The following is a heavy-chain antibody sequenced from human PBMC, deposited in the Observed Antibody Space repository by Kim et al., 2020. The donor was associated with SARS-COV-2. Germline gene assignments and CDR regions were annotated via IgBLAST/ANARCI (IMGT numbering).Heavy chain of an antibody. V-gene: IGHV4-31*03. D-gene: IGHD5-12*01. CDR1: GGSISSGGYY. J-gene: IGHJ4*02. Sequence: SETLSLTCTVSGGSISSGGYYWSWIRQHPGKGLEWIGYIYYSGSTYYNPSLKSRVTISVDTSKNQFSLKLSSVTAADTAVYYCAREDIEMATIVDYWGQGTLVTVSS. CDR3: AREDIEMATIVDY. CDR2: IYYSGST.